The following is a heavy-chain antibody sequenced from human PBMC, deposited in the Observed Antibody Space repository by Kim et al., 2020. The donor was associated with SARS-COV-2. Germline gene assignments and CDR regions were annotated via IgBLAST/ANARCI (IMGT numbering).Heavy chain of an antibody. V-gene: IGHV3-30*01. J-gene: IGHJ4*02. CDR3: ARDVKALVTAISDY. D-gene: IGHD2-21*02. Sequence: YADSVKGRFTISRDNSKNTLYLQMNSLRAEDTAVYYCARDVKALVTAISDYWGQGTLVTVSS.